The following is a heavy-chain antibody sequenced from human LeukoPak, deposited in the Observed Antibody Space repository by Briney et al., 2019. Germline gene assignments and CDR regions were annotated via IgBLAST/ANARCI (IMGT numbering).Heavy chain of an antibody. J-gene: IGHJ5*02. CDR2: IFHAGST. CDR3: ARELWFANAPGSWLDP. Sequence: PSQTLSLTCVVSGDSISSGAYSRSWIRQPPGKGLEWIGYIFHAGSTFYNPSLKSRVTISVDISKNQFSLRLSSVTAADTAVYYCARELWFANAPGSWLDPWGQGTLVTVSS. V-gene: IGHV4-30-2*01. D-gene: IGHD3-10*01. CDR1: GDSISSGAYS.